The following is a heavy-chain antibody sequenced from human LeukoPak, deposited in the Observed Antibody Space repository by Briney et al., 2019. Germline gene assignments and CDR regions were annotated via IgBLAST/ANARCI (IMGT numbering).Heavy chain of an antibody. CDR3: ARGGIAAAGKNQF. CDR2: ISSSSSYI. Sequence: GGSLRLSCAASGFTFSSYSMNWVRQAPGKGLEWVSSISSSSSYIYYADSVKGRFTISRDNAKNSLYLQMNSLRAEDTAVYYWARGGIAAAGKNQFWGQGTLVTVSS. CDR1: GFTFSSYS. D-gene: IGHD6-13*01. J-gene: IGHJ4*02. V-gene: IGHV3-21*01.